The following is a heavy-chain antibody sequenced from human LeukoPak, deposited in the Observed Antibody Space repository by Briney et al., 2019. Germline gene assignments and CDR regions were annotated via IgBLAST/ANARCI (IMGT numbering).Heavy chain of an antibody. Sequence: PGGSLRLSCAASGFTFSSYGMHWVRQAPGKGLEWVAFIRYDGSNKYYADSVKGRFTISGDNSKNTLYLQMNSLRAEDTAVYYCAPIMITFGGVIPFDYWGQGTLVTVSS. J-gene: IGHJ4*02. D-gene: IGHD3-16*02. CDR3: APIMITFGGVIPFDY. CDR2: IRYDGSNK. CDR1: GFTFSSYG. V-gene: IGHV3-30*02.